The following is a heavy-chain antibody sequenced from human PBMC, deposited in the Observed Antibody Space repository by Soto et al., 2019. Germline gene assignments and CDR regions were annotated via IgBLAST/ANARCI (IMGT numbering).Heavy chain of an antibody. CDR3: AREGEGRAAAGLFP. D-gene: IGHD6-13*01. J-gene: IGHJ5*02. CDR2: INAGNGDI. CDR1: GYTFTSYD. V-gene: IGHV1-3*01. Sequence: ASVKVSCKASGYTFTSYDINWVRQAPGQRLEWMGWINAGNGDIKYSQKFQGRVSITRDTSANTAYMELSSLRFEDTAVYYCAREGEGRAAAGLFPGGQEPLVTVP.